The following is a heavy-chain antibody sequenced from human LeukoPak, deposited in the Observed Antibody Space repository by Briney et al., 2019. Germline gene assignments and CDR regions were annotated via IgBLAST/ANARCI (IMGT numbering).Heavy chain of an antibody. V-gene: IGHV4-59*01. Sequence: KPSETLSLTCTVSGGSISSYYWSWIRRPPGKGLEWIGYIYYSGSTNYNPSLKSRVTISVDTSKNQFSLKLSSVTAADTAVYYCAKTLPYEFWSGYLFDIWGQGTMVTVSS. CDR2: IYYSGST. CDR1: GGSISSYY. CDR3: AKTLPYEFWSGYLFDI. D-gene: IGHD3-3*01. J-gene: IGHJ3*02.